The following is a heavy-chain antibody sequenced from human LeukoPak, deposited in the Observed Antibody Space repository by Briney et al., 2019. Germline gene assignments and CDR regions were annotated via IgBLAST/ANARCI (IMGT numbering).Heavy chain of an antibody. Sequence: PGGSLRLSCAASGFTFNNCAMTWVRQAPGKGLEWVSSVSGRGGEIFYADSVKGRFTISRDNSISTLSLQMNSLRAEDTAVYYCAKRGPYCSGTSCHYYFDSWGQGTLVTVSS. D-gene: IGHD2-2*01. CDR3: AKRGPYCSGTSCHYYFDS. CDR1: GFTFNNCA. V-gene: IGHV3-23*01. J-gene: IGHJ4*02. CDR2: VSGRGGEI.